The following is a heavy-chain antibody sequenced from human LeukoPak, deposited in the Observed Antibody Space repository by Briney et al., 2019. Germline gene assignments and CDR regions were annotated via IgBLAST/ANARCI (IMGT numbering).Heavy chain of an antibody. CDR2: IYYSGST. J-gene: IGHJ4*02. Sequence: SETLSLTCTVSGGPISSHYWSWIRQPPGKGLEWSGYIYYSGSTNYNPSLKSRVTISVDTSKNQFSLKLSSVTAADTAVYYCARFPEYSSSRGKFDYWGQGTLVTVSS. CDR3: ARFPEYSSSRGKFDY. D-gene: IGHD6-6*01. CDR1: GGPISSHY. V-gene: IGHV4-59*11.